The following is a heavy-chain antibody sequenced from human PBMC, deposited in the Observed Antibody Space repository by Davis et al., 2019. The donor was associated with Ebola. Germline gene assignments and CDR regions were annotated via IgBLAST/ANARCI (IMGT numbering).Heavy chain of an antibody. CDR2: VDPKAGKT. CDR1: GYSFSEYY. D-gene: IGHD3-9*01. J-gene: IGHJ6*02. CDR3: TTLDILTAYVPYAMDV. Sequence: AASVKVSCKGSGYSFSEYYIHWVQGAPGKGLEWVGLVDPKAGKTVYAEKFQDRVTITADRSTDTVYMELSSLRFEDAAVYYCTTLDILTAYVPYAMDVWGQGTTVTVSS. V-gene: IGHV1-69-2*01.